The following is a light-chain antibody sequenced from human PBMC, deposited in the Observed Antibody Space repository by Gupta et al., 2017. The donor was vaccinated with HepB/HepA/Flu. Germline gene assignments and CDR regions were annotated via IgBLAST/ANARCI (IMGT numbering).Light chain of an antibody. CDR3: LLYLGSGMV. CDR1: SGSVSTSYY. J-gene: IGLJ2*01. V-gene: IGLV8-61*01. CDR2: STN. Sequence: QPVVTQEPSFSVSPGGTVTLTCGLSSGSVSTSYYPSWYQQTPGQAPRTLIYSTNTRSSGVPDRFSGSILGNKAALTITGAQADDESDYYCLLYLGSGMVFGGGTKLTVL.